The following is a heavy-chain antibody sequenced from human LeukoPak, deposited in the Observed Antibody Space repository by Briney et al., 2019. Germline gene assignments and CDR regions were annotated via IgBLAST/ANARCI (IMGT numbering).Heavy chain of an antibody. D-gene: IGHD1-1*01. CDR1: GYSISSAYY. CDR3: AREKIGTGTILGKDYYYMDV. CDR2: INYSRSP. Sequence: SETLSLTCSVSGYSISSAYYWGWIRQPPGKGLEWIGTINYSRSPYYNPSLRSRVTISLDTSKNQFSLKLSSVTAADTAMYYCAREKIGTGTILGKDYYYMDVWGKGTTVTVSS. V-gene: IGHV4-38-2*02. J-gene: IGHJ6*03.